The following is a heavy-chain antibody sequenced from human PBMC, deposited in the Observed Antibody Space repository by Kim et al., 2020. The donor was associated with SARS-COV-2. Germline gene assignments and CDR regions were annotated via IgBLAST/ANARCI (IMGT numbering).Heavy chain of an antibody. CDR3: VVGYDSSGYYYGTFDY. CDR2: ISSNGGST. D-gene: IGHD3-22*01. CDR1: GFTFSSYA. J-gene: IGHJ4*02. V-gene: IGHV3-64D*09. Sequence: GGSLRLSCSASGFTFSSYAMHWVRQAPGKGLEYVSAISSNGGSTYYADSVKGRFTISRDNSKNTLYLQMSSLRAEDTAVYYCVVGYDSSGYYYGTFDYWGQGTLVTVSS.